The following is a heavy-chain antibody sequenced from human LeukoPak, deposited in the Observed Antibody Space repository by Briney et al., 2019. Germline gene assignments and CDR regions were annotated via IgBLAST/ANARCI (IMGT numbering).Heavy chain of an antibody. J-gene: IGHJ3*02. CDR2: ISYDGSNK. CDR3: ARVLYSSGWYDTGSAFGI. Sequence: PGGSLRLSCAASGFTFSSYAMHWVRQAPGKGLEWVAVISYDGSNKYYADSVKGRFTISRDYSKNTLYLQMNSLRAEDTAVYYCARVLYSSGWYDTGSAFGIWGQGTMVTVSS. D-gene: IGHD6-19*01. CDR1: GFTFSSYA. V-gene: IGHV3-30-3*01.